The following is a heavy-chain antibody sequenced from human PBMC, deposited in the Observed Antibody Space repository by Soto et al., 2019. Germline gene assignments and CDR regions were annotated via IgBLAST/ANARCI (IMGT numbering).Heavy chain of an antibody. CDR2: ISAYNGNT. Sequence: ASVKVSCKASGYTFASYAISWMRQAPGQGLEWMGWISAYNGNTKYAQKLQGRVTMTTDTSTSTAYMELRSLRSDDTAVYYCARMAPPGDYWGQGTLVTVSS. CDR3: ARMAPPGDY. J-gene: IGHJ4*02. V-gene: IGHV1-18*01. CDR1: GYTFASYA.